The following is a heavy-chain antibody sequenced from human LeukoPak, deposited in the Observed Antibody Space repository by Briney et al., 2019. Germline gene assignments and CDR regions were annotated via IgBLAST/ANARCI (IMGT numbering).Heavy chain of an antibody. V-gene: IGHV3-33*01. CDR2: IWSDGTNR. J-gene: IGHJ4*02. Sequence: GGSLRLSCEASGFIFNHYALHWVRQAPHKGLEWVAVIWSDGTNRYYADSMKGRFSIFRDDSQKRVFLQMNSLRAEDTAVYYCVRDAQRGFDYSNSLQYWGQGALVTVSS. D-gene: IGHD4-11*01. CDR1: GFIFNHYA. CDR3: VRDAQRGFDYSNSLQY.